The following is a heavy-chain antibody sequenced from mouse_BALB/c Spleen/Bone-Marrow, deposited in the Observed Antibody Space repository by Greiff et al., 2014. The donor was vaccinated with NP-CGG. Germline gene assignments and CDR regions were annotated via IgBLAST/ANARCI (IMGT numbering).Heavy chain of an antibody. D-gene: IGHD1-1*01. CDR3: ANYYGSSSY. Sequence: QVQLQQSGSVLVRPGASVKLSCKASGYTFTSSWMHWAKQRPGQGLEWIGEIHPNSGNTNYNEKFKGKATLTVDTSSSTAYVDRGSLTSEDSAVYYCANYYGSSSYWGQGTTLTVSS. J-gene: IGHJ2*01. CDR1: GYTFTSSW. V-gene: IGHV1S130*01. CDR2: IHPNSGNT.